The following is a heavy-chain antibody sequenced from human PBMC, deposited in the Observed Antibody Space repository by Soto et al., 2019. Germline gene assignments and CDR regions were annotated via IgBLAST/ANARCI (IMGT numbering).Heavy chain of an antibody. J-gene: IGHJ4*02. CDR1: GYTLTSYG. Sequence: VSVKVSCKASGYTLTSYGISWLRQAPGQGLEWMGWISAYNGNTNYAQKLQGRVTMTTDTSTSTAYMELSSLGSDDTAVYYWARESYYDSSGYWSPGGPLDYWGQGTLVTVSS. CDR3: ARESYYDSSGYWSPGGPLDY. CDR2: ISAYNGNT. V-gene: IGHV1-18*01. D-gene: IGHD3-22*01.